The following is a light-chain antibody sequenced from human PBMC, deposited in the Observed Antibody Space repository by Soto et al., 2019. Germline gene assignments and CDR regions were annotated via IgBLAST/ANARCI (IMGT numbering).Light chain of an antibody. V-gene: IGKV3-20*01. CDR2: GAS. CDR3: QPYGGSPFT. CDR1: QSIFNNY. J-gene: IGKJ2*01. Sequence: EIVLTQSPGTLSLSPRERATLSCRASQSIFNNYLAWYQQKPGQAPRLLVYGASFRATGIPDRFSGSGSGTDFTVSFSSLEPEDFPVYYCQPYGGSPFTFGLGTTLAIK.